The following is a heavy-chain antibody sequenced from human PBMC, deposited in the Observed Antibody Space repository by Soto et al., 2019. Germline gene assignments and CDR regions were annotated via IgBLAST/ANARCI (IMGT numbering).Heavy chain of an antibody. CDR3: ARDWTSI. CDR1: GLIFRSCA. V-gene: IGHV3-23*01. J-gene: IGHJ3*02. CDR2: ISGSGGST. D-gene: IGHD3-3*01. Sequence: RQSLILSSAASGLIFRSCAMSWVRQAPGKGLEWVSAISGSGGSTYYADSVKGRFTISRDNSKNTLYLQMNSLRAEDTAVYYCARDWTSIWGQGTMVSVSS.